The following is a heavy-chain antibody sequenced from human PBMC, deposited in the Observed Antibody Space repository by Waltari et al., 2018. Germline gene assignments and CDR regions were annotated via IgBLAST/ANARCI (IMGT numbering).Heavy chain of an antibody. Sequence: QVQLQESGPGLVKPSETLSLTCAVSGYSISSGYYWGWIRPPPGKGLGWIGSIYHSGSTYDNPCLKSRVTISVDTSKNQFSLKLSSVTAADTAVYYCATTLGYCSGGSCYIGYWGQGTLVTVSS. CDR2: IYHSGST. CDR3: ATTLGYCSGGSCYIGY. D-gene: IGHD2-15*01. J-gene: IGHJ4*02. V-gene: IGHV4-38-2*01. CDR1: GYSISSGYY.